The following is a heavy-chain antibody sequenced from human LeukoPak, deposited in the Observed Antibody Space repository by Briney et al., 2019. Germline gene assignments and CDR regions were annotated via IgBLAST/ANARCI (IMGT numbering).Heavy chain of an antibody. CDR3: ARDDDWNYEDY. J-gene: IGHJ4*02. CDR2: INKDGSER. V-gene: IGHV3-7*01. D-gene: IGHD1-7*01. CDR1: GFTFSNYW. Sequence: GGSLRLSCAASGFTFSNYWMSWVRQAPGKGLEWVANINKDGSERNYVDSVKGRFTISRDNAKNSLYLQMNSLRAEDTAVYYCARDDDWNYEDYWGQGTLVTVSS.